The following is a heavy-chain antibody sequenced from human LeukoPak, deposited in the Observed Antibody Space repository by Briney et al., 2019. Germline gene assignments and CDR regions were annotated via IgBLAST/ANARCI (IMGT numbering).Heavy chain of an antibody. CDR2: ISGSGGST. CDR3: AKRGGLPPLDYYYYYMDV. J-gene: IGHJ6*03. D-gene: IGHD2-21*02. Sequence: GGSLGLSCAASGFTFSSFAMSWVRQAPGKGLEWVSAISGSGGSTYYADSVKGRFTISRDNSKNTLYLQMNSLRAEDTAVYYCAKRGGLPPLDYYYYYMDVWGKGTTVTVSS. CDR1: GFTFSSFA. V-gene: IGHV3-23*01.